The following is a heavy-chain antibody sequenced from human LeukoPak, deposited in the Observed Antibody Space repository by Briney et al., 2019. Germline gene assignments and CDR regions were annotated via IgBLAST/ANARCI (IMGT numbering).Heavy chain of an antibody. V-gene: IGHV3-30*02. CDR2: IRYDGSNK. CDR3: AKDSLFQYYYDSSGYYYGYFDY. Sequence: GGSLRLSCAASGFTFSSYGMHWVRQAPGKGLEWVAFIRYDGSNKYYADSVKGRFTISRDNSKNTLYLQMNSLRAEDTAVYYCAKDSLFQYYYDSSGYYYGYFDYWGQGTLVTVSS. D-gene: IGHD3-22*01. CDR1: GFTFSSYG. J-gene: IGHJ4*02.